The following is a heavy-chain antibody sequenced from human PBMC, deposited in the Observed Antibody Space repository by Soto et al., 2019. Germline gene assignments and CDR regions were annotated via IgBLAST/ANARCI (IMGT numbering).Heavy chain of an antibody. CDR3: ARRYGSAFDI. D-gene: IGHD3-10*01. J-gene: IGHJ3*02. CDR1: GGSISSYY. Sequence: SETLSLTCTVSGGSISSYYWSWIRQPPGKGLEWIGYIHNSGSTNYNPSLRSRVTMSVDTSKNHFSLNLTSVTAADTAVYYCARRYGSAFDIWGQGTMVTVSS. V-gene: IGHV4-59*01. CDR2: IHNSGST.